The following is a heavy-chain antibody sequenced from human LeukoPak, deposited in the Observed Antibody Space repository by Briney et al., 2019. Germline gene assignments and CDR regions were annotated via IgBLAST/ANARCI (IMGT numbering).Heavy chain of an antibody. CDR2: IYSSGRT. D-gene: IGHD3-22*01. V-gene: IGHV4-4*07. Sequence: SETLSPTCTVSGGSMSSYYWSWIRQPAGKGLEWIGRIYSSGRTNYNPSLKTRVTMSVDTSKNQCSLKLSSVTAAGTAVYFCARGTYSYDNSGSNWFDPWGQGTLVTVSS. J-gene: IGHJ5*02. CDR1: GGSMSSYY. CDR3: ARGTYSYDNSGSNWFDP.